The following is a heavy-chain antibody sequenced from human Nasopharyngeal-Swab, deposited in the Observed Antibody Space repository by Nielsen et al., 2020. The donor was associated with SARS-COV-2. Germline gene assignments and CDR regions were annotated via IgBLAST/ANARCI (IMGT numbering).Heavy chain of an antibody. J-gene: IGHJ3*02. Sequence: GGSLRLSCAASGFTFSSYGMHWVRQAPGKGLEWVAVISYDGSNKYYADSVKGRFTISRDNSKNTLYLQMNSLRAEDTAVYYCARGGGYYDILTGSPPVAFDIWGQGTMVTVSS. CDR3: ARGGGYYDILTGSPPVAFDI. V-gene: IGHV3-30*03. D-gene: IGHD3-9*01. CDR1: GFTFSSYG. CDR2: ISYDGSNK.